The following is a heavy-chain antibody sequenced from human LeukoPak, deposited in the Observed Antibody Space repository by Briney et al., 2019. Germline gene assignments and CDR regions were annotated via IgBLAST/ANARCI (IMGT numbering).Heavy chain of an antibody. CDR1: GGFFSGYY. V-gene: IGHV4-34*01. Sequence: NPSETLSLTCAVYGGFFSGYYWSWIRQPPGKGLEWIGEINHSGSTNYNPSLKSRVTISVDTSKNQFSLKLSSVTAADTAVYYCARVRAVADDAFDIWGQGTMVTVSS. CDR2: INHSGST. D-gene: IGHD6-19*01. CDR3: ARVRAVADDAFDI. J-gene: IGHJ3*02.